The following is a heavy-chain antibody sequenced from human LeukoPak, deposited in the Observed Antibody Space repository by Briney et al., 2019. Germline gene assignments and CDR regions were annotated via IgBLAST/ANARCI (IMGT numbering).Heavy chain of an antibody. CDR3: ANLNVP. CDR2: ITAGGSHT. D-gene: IGHD1-1*01. Sequence: GGSLRLSCTASGFTFSSFGIHWVRQAPGKGLEWVSTITAGGSHTYYPDSVKGRFTISRDNSKNTLYLQMNSLRVEDTAVYYCANLNVPWGQGTLVTVSS. CDR1: GFTFSSFG. V-gene: IGHV3-23*01. J-gene: IGHJ5*02.